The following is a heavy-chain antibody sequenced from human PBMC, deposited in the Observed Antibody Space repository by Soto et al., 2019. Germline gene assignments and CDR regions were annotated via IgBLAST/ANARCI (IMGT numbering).Heavy chain of an antibody. CDR2: TYFRSKWYN. CDR3: AKGDNLGPKTGYAFDP. CDR1: GASVSSNTAS. Sequence: PSQALSLTSPSSGASVSSNTASWNCIRQSPSRGLEWLGRTYFRSKWYNDYAVSVKSRIIINPDTSNNQFSLQLNSVTPEDTAVYFCAKGDNLGPKTGYAFDPWGQGIMVTVSS. J-gene: IGHJ5*02. D-gene: IGHD5-12*01. V-gene: IGHV6-1*01.